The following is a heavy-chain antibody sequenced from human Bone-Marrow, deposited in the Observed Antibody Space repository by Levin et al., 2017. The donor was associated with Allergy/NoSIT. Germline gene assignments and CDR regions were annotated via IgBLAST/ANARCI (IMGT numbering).Heavy chain of an antibody. CDR1: GHRFFNFG. D-gene: IGHD3-10*01. CDR2: ISTSNGNT. Sequence: GESLKISCTASGHRFFNFGIHWVRQAPGQGLEWMAYISTSNGNTVYAQKFQDRVTLTTDTSARTTYMDLRTLRSDDTAVYYCARGVVRGPQGGWFDPWGQGTLVTVSS. J-gene: IGHJ5*02. V-gene: IGHV1-18*01. CDR3: ARGVVRGPQGGWFDP.